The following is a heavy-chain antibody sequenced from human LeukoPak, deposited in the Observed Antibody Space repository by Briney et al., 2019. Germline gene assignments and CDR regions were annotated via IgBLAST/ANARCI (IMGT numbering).Heavy chain of an antibody. V-gene: IGHV4-34*01. J-gene: IGHJ6*02. CDR2: INNSGST. D-gene: IGHD3-22*01. CDR1: GASFSGYY. CDR3: ARDNYYDSSRYYYGAYGMDV. Sequence: SETLSLTCGVDGASFSGYYWNWLRQPPGKGLEWIGEINNSGSTNYNPSLKSRVTISVDTSKNQFSLKLSSVTAADTAVYYCARDNYYDSSRYYYGAYGMDVWGQGTTVTVSS.